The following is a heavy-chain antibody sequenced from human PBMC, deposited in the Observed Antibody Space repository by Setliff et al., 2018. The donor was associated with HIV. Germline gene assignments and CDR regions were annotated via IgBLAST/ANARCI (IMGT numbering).Heavy chain of an antibody. CDR1: GYSISSGYY. CDR3: ARVRGYSYGYWFDP. J-gene: IGHJ5*02. V-gene: IGHV4-38-2*01. D-gene: IGHD5-18*01. Sequence: TSETLSLTCAVSGYSISSGYYWGWIRQPPGKGLEWIWIIYHSGSTYYNPSLKSQVPISVDMSKNEFSLKLSSVTATDTAVYYCARVRGYSYGYWFDPWGQGTLVTVSS. CDR2: IYHSGST.